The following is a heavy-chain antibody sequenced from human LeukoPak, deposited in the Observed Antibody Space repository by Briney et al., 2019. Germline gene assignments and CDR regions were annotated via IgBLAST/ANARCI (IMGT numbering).Heavy chain of an antibody. CDR2: IIPIFGTA. D-gene: IGHD3-3*01. V-gene: IGHV1-69*13. CDR3: ATIFGGSIVYDY. CDR1: GGTFSSYA. Sequence: SVKVSCKASGGTFSSYAISWVRQAPGQGLEWMGGIIPIFGTANYAQKFQGRVTITADESTSTAYMELSSLRSEDTAVYYCATIFGGSIVYDYWGQGILVTVSS. J-gene: IGHJ4*02.